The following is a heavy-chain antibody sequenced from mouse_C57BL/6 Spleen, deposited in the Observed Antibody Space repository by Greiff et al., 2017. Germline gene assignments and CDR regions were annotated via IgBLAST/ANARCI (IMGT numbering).Heavy chain of an antibody. J-gene: IGHJ2*01. Sequence: VQLQQSGPGLVQPSQSLSITCTVSGFSLTSYGVHWVRQSPGKGLEWLGVIWSGGSTDYNAAFISRLSISKDNSKSQVFFKMNSLQAEDTAIYYCARRGYLYYFDYWGQGTTLTVSS. D-gene: IGHD5-1-1*01. V-gene: IGHV2-2*01. CDR2: IWSGGST. CDR1: GFSLTSYG. CDR3: ARRGYLYYFDY.